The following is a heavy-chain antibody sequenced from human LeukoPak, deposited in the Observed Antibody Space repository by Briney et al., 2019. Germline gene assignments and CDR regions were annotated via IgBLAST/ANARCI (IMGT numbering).Heavy chain of an antibody. CDR3: ARGVGFRSRIAVAGPKYFDL. CDR2: INHSGST. V-gene: IGHV4-34*01. Sequence: SETLSLTCAVYGGSFSGYYWSWIRQPPGKGLEWIGEINHSGSTNYNPPLKSRVTISVDTSKNQFSLKLSSVTAADTAVYYCARGVGFRSRIAVAGPKYFDLWGRGTLVTVSS. J-gene: IGHJ2*01. CDR1: GGSFSGYY. D-gene: IGHD6-19*01.